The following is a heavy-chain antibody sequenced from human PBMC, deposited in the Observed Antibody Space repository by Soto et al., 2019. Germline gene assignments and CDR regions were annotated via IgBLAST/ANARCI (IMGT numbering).Heavy chain of an antibody. D-gene: IGHD4-4*01. CDR3: ALMTTVTTDYYGMDV. J-gene: IGHJ6*02. CDR2: IDWDDDK. V-gene: IGHV2-70*01. CDR1: GFSLSTSGMC. Sequence: ESGPTLVNPTQTLTLTCTFSGFSLSTSGMCVSWIRQPPGKALEWLALIDWDDDKYYSTSLKTRLTISKDTSKNQVVLTMTNMDPVDTATYYCALMTTVTTDYYGMDVWGQGTTVTVSS.